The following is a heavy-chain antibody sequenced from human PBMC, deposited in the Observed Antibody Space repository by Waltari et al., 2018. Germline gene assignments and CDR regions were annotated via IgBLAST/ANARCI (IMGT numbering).Heavy chain of an antibody. J-gene: IGHJ3*02. CDR2: IYYSGST. D-gene: IGHD5-12*01. CDR3: ARGATSVASYAFDI. V-gene: IGHV4-59*01. CDR1: GGSISSYS. Sequence: QVQLQESGPGLVKPSETLSLTCTVSGGSISSYSWSWLRQPPGKGLEWIGYIYYSGSTNYNPSLKSRVTISVDTSKNQFSLKLSSVTAADTAVYYCARGATSVASYAFDIWGQGTMVTVSS.